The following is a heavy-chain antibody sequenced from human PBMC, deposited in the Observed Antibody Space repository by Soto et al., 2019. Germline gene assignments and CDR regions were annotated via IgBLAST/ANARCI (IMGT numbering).Heavy chain of an antibody. CDR2: INPNSGGT. CDR3: ARDGQKSISMVGGTLPHIYHYGMDV. Sequence: ASVDVSCKASGYTFTGYYMHWVRQAPGQGLEWMGWINPNSGGTNYAQKLQGCVTMTRDTSISTAYMELRRLRSDDTAVYYCARDGQKSISMVGGTLPHIYHYGMDVWGQGTTVTVS. J-gene: IGHJ6*02. D-gene: IGHD3-10*01. CDR1: GYTFTGYY. V-gene: IGHV1-2*04.